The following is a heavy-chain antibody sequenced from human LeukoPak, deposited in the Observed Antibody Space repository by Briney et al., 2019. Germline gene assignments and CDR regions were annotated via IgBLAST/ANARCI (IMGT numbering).Heavy chain of an antibody. CDR3: ARRQGTTLSFDY. CDR2: INAYNGNT. D-gene: IGHD1-1*01. V-gene: IGHV1-18*01. Sequence: GASVKVSCKASGYTFTSYGFSWVRQAPGHGLERMGWINAYNGNTNYAQKLQGRVTMTTDTSTSTAYMELRSLRFDDTAVYYCARRQGTTLSFDYWGQGTLVTVSS. CDR1: GYTFTSYG. J-gene: IGHJ4*02.